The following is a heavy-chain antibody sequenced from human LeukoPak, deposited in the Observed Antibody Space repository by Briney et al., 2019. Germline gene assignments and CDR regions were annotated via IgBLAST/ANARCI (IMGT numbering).Heavy chain of an antibody. J-gene: IGHJ5*02. CDR3: ARSGYCSGGRCYSGYWFDP. V-gene: IGHV1-46*01. CDR2: INPSGDST. Sequence: GASVTVSFKASVYTFSSYYMHWVRQAPGQGLEWMGIINPSGDSTTYAQKFQGRVTMTRDTSTSTVYMELSSLRSEDTAVYYCARSGYCSGGRCYSGYWFDPWGQGTLVTVPS. CDR1: VYTFSSYY. D-gene: IGHD2-15*01.